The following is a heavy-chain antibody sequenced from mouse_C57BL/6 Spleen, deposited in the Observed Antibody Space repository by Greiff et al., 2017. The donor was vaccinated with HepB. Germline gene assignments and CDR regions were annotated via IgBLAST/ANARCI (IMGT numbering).Heavy chain of an antibody. CDR2: INPDSSKI. CDR1: GIDFSSSW. D-gene: IGHD2-2*01. V-gene: IGHV4-1*01. Sequence: EVKLLASGGGLVQPGGSLKLSCAASGIDFSSSWMSWVRRAPGKGLEWIGEINPDSSKINYTPSLKDKFIISRDNAKNTLYLQMSKVRSEDTALYYCARRLRGYFDVWGTGTTVTVSS. J-gene: IGHJ1*03. CDR3: ARRLRGYFDV.